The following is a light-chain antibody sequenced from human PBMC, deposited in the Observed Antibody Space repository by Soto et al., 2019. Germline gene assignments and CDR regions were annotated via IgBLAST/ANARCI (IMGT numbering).Light chain of an antibody. CDR2: EVS. V-gene: IGLV2-14*01. J-gene: IGLJ1*01. Sequence: QSALTQPASVSGSPGQSITISCTGTSSDVGGYNYVSWYQQHPGKAPKLMIYEVSNRASGVSNRFSGSKSGNTASLTLSGLQAEDEADYYCSSYTSSSTLFGTGTKLPVL. CDR3: SSYTSSSTL. CDR1: SSDVGGYNY.